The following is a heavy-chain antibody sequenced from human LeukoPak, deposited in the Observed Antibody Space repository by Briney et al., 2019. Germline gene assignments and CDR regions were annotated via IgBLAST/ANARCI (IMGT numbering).Heavy chain of an antibody. CDR3: ATLPRSGDYCGGDCYDY. Sequence: GSLRLSCAASGFTFSSYAMHWVRQAPGKGLEWAAVISYDGSNKYYADSVKGRFTISRDNSKNTLYLQMNSLRAEDTAVYYCATLPRSGDYCGGDCYDYWGQGTLVTVSS. D-gene: IGHD2-21*01. CDR2: ISYDGSNK. J-gene: IGHJ4*02. V-gene: IGHV3-30*04. CDR1: GFTFSSYA.